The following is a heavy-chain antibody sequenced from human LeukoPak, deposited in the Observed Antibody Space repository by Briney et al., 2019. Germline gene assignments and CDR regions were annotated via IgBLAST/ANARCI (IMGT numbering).Heavy chain of an antibody. D-gene: IGHD2-2*02. CDR3: AKDWYAGYCISTTCYTGFDY. V-gene: IGHV3-23*01. Sequence: GGSLRLSCAASGFTFSNYAMSWVRQAPGKGLEWVSAISGSAGGTYYADSVKGRFTISRDNSKNTLYLQMNSLRADDTAVYYCAKDWYAGYCISTTCYTGFDYWGQGTLVTVSS. J-gene: IGHJ4*02. CDR1: GFTFSNYA. CDR2: ISGSAGGT.